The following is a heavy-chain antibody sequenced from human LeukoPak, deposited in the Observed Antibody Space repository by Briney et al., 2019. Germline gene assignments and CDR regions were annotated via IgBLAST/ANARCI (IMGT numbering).Heavy chain of an antibody. J-gene: IGHJ5*02. V-gene: IGHV5-51*01. Sequence: GESLKISCKGSGYSFTSYWIGWVRQMPGKGLEWMGIIYPGDPDTRYSPSFQGQVTISADKSINTAYLQWSSLKASDTAMYYCARSGRGFLNWFDPWGQGTLVTVSS. CDR3: ARSGRGFLNWFDP. D-gene: IGHD1-14*01. CDR1: GYSFTSYW. CDR2: IYPGDPDT.